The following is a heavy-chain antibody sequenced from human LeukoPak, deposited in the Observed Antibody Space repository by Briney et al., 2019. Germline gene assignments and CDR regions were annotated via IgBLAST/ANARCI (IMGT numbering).Heavy chain of an antibody. V-gene: IGHV3-11*01. D-gene: IGHD2-15*01. CDR1: GFTFSDYY. CDR3: ARERECCSGGICPPQRFDS. J-gene: IGHJ5*01. CDR2: SSCSGNSI. Sequence: GGSLRLSCAASGFTFSDYYMSWIRQAPGKGLEWLSRSSCSGNSIDYADSVKGRFTISRDNAKNSLFLQMNSLRAEDTAVYYCARERECCSGGICPPQRFDSWGQGTLVTVSS.